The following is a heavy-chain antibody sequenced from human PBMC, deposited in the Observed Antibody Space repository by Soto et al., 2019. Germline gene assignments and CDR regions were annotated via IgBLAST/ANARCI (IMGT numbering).Heavy chain of an antibody. CDR2: LQTDGSHP. D-gene: IGHD2-21*02. CDR1: GFKFDYYW. CDR3: ARGGDPDY. J-gene: IGHJ4*02. V-gene: IGHV3-74*01. Sequence: EVQLVESGGGLVQPGGSLRLSCVASGFKFDYYWMHWVRQAPGGGLMWISRLQTDGSHPAYADSVKGRFTISRDNAKNTLYLQMNNLRVEDTAIYYSARGGDPDYWGQGTLVTVSS.